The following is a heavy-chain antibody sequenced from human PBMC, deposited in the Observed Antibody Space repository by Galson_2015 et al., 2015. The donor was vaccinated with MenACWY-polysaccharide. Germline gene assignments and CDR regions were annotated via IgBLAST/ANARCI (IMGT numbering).Heavy chain of an antibody. CDR2: IYYSGST. Sequence: ETLSLTCTVSGGSISSSSYYWGWIRQPPGKGLEWNGSIYYSGSTYYNPSLKSRVTISVDTSKNQFSLKLSSVTAADTAVYYCARRPSVATIHFDYWGQGTLVTVSS. CDR1: GGSISSSSYY. J-gene: IGHJ4*02. D-gene: IGHD5-12*01. CDR3: ARRPSVATIHFDY. V-gene: IGHV4-39*01.